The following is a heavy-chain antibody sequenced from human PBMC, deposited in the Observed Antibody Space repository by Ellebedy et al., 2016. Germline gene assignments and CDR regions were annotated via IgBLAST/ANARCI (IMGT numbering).Heavy chain of an antibody. CDR3: ARKPNIAARGEWFGP. CDR2: IIPLFGTT. V-gene: IGHV1-69*13. Sequence: SVKVSCXASGGTFSSYAISWVRQAPGQGLEWMGGIIPLFGTTNYAQKFQGRVTITADESTNTAYMGLSSLTPEDTAVYYCARKPNIAARGEWFGPWGQGTLVTVSS. D-gene: IGHD6-6*01. J-gene: IGHJ5*02. CDR1: GGTFSSYA.